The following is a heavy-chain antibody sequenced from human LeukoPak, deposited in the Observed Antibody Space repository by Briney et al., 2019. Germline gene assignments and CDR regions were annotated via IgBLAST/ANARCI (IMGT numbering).Heavy chain of an antibody. CDR2: IYYSGST. J-gene: IGHJ4*02. CDR1: GGSISGHY. V-gene: IGHV4-59*11. CDR3: ARDRGSSGYYLDY. Sequence: SETLSLTCTVSGGSISGHYWSWIRQPPGKGLEWIGYIYYSGSTNYNPSLKSRVTISVDTSKNQFSLKLSSVTAADTAVYYCARDRGSSGYYLDYWGQGTLVTVSS. D-gene: IGHD3-22*01.